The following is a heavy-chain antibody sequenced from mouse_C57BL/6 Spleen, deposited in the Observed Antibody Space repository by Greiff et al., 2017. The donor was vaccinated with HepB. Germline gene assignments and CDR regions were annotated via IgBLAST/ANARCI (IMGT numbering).Heavy chain of an antibody. CDR3: ARNDYDGPYYYAMDY. Sequence: VNVVESGAELVRPGSSVKLSCKASGYTFTSYWMDWVKQRPGQGLEWIGNIYPSDSETHYNQKFKDKATLTVDKSSSTAYMQLSSLTSEDSAVYYCARNDYDGPYYYAMDYWGQGTSVTVSS. J-gene: IGHJ4*01. CDR1: GYTFTSYW. CDR2: IYPSDSET. D-gene: IGHD2-4*01. V-gene: IGHV1-61*01.